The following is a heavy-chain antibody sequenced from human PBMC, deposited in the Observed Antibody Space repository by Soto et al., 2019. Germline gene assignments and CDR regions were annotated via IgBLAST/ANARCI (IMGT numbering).Heavy chain of an antibody. CDR2: ISGSGVST. CDR1: GFTFSSYW. V-gene: IGHV3-23*01. Sequence: PGGSLRLSCAASGFTFSSYWMHWVRQAPGKGLVWVSAISGSGVSTYYADSVKGRFTISRDNSKNTLYLQMNSLRAEDTAVYYCAKSPGKYYYDSSGYYHYDYWGQGTLVTVSS. D-gene: IGHD3-22*01. CDR3: AKSPGKYYYDSSGYYHYDY. J-gene: IGHJ4*02.